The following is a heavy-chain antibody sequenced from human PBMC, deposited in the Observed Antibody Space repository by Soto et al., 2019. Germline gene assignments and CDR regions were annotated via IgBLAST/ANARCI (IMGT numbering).Heavy chain of an antibody. V-gene: IGHV4-59*01. CDR2: IYYSGST. CDR1: GGSISSYY. Sequence: SETLSLTCTVSGGSISSYYWSWIRQPPGKGLEWIVYIYYSGSTNYNPSLKSRVTISVDTSKHQFSLKLSSETAADTAVYYCARENPIAAAGVDYWGQGTLVTVSS. CDR3: ARENPIAAAGVDY. J-gene: IGHJ4*02. D-gene: IGHD6-13*01.